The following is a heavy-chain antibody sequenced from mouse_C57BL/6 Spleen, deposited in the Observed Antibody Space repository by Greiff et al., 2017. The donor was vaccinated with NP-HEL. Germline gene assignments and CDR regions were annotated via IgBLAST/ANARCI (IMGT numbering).Heavy chain of an antibody. D-gene: IGHD1-1*01. CDR1: GFTFSDYG. CDR3: ARLSITTVVADV. Sequence: EVHLVESGGGLVKPGGSLKPSCAASGFTFSDYGMHWVRQAPEKGLEWVAYISSGSSTIYYADTVKGRSTISRDNAKNTLFLQMTSLRSEDTAMYYCARLSITTVVADVWGTGTTVTVSS. V-gene: IGHV5-17*01. CDR2: ISSGSSTI. J-gene: IGHJ1*03.